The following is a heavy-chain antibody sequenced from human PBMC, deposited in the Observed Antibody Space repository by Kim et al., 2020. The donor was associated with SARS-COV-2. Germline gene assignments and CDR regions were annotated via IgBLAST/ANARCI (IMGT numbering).Heavy chain of an antibody. J-gene: IGHJ6*02. CDR2: IRSKANSYAT. D-gene: IGHD2-2*01. Sequence: GGSLRLSCAASGFTFSGSAMHWVRQASGKGLEWVGRIRSKANSYATAYAASVKGRFTISRDDSKNTAYLQMNSLKTEDTAVYYCTSPYVVGVPAADYYYYGMDVWGQGTTVTVSS. CDR1: GFTFSGSA. CDR3: TSPYVVGVPAADYYYYGMDV. V-gene: IGHV3-73*01.